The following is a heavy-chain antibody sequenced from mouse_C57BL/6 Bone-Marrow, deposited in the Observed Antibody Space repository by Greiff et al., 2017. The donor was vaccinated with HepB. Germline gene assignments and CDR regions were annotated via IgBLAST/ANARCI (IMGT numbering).Heavy chain of an antibody. D-gene: IGHD2-13*01. Sequence: QVQLQQPGAELVKPGASVKVSCKASGYTFPSYWMHWVKQRPGQGLEWIGRIHPSDSDTNYNQKFKGKATLTVDKSSSTAYLQLRSLTSEDSAVYSCAIRSPNGDPYFDYWGQGTTLTVSS. V-gene: IGHV1-74*01. CDR2: IHPSDSDT. J-gene: IGHJ2*01. CDR1: GYTFPSYW. CDR3: AIRSPNGDPYFDY.